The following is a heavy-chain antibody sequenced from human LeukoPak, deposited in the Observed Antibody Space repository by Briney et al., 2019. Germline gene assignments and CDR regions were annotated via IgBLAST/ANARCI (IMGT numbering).Heavy chain of an antibody. CDR3: ASPYGDKDYYYYGMDV. CDR2: IIPIFGTA. Sequence: ASVKASCKASGGTFSSYAISWVRQAPGQGLEWMGGIIPIFGTANYAQKFQGRVTITADESTSTAYMELSSLRSEDTAVYYCASPYGDKDYYYYGMDVWGQGTTVTVSS. D-gene: IGHD4-17*01. J-gene: IGHJ6*02. V-gene: IGHV1-69*13. CDR1: GGTFSSYA.